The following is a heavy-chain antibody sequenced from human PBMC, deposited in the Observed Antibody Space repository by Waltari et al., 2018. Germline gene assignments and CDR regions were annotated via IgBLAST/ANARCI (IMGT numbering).Heavy chain of an antibody. J-gene: IGHJ4*02. Sequence: EVQLVESGGGLVKPGGSLRLSCAASGFTFSSYSMNWVRQAPVKGLEWVSSISSSSSYIYYADSVKGRFTISRDNAKNSLYLQMNSLRAEDTAVYYCARVANYYGSGSYPRYFDYWGQGTLVTVSS. CDR1: GFTFSSYS. D-gene: IGHD3-10*01. CDR2: ISSSSSYI. V-gene: IGHV3-21*01. CDR3: ARVANYYGSGSYPRYFDY.